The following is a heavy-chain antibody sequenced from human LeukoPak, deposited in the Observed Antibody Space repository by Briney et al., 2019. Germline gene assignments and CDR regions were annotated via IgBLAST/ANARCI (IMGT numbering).Heavy chain of an antibody. D-gene: IGHD3-9*01. CDR2: INSDGSST. J-gene: IGHJ4*02. CDR3: ARVLRYFDGEFDY. Sequence: PGGSLRLSCAASGFTFSSYWMHWFRQAPGKGLVWVSRINSDGSSTSYADSVKGRFTISRDNAKNTLYLQMNSLRAEDTAVYYCARVLRYFDGEFDYWGQGTLVTVSS. V-gene: IGHV3-74*01. CDR1: GFTFSSYW.